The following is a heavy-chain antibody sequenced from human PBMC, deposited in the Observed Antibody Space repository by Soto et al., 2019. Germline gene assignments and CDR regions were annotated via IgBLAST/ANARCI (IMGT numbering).Heavy chain of an antibody. D-gene: IGHD3-22*01. CDR3: ARDIYYDSSGHY. Sequence: GGSLRLSCAASGFTFSSYAMHWVRQAPGKGLEWVAVISYDGSNKYYADSVKGRFTISRDNSKNTLYLQMNSLRAEDTAVYYCARDIYYDSSGHYWGQGTLVTVSS. CDR1: GFTFSSYA. J-gene: IGHJ4*02. CDR2: ISYDGSNK. V-gene: IGHV3-30-3*01.